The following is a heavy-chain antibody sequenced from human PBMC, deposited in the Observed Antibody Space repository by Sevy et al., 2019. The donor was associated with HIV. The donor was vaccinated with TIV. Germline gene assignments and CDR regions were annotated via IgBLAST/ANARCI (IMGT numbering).Heavy chain of an antibody. J-gene: IGHJ3*02. CDR3: AKGTLIGAAGLDAVDI. CDR2: SGSGGNT. D-gene: IGHD6-13*01. CDR1: GFTFSSYA. V-gene: IGHV3-23*01. Sequence: GGSLRLSCAASGFTFSSYAMNWVRQAPGKGLEWVSSGSGGNTYYADSVKGRFTISRDSSKNTVSLQMNSLRAEDSAIDDCAKGTLIGAAGLDAVDIWGQGTKVTVSS.